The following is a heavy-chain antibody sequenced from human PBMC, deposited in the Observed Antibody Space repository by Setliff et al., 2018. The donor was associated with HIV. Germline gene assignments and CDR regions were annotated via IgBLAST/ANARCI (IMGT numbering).Heavy chain of an antibody. V-gene: IGHV1-2*06. CDR3: ARAHFLVAMTRNWFDP. D-gene: IGHD5-12*01. J-gene: IGHJ5*02. CDR1: GYAFVTYA. Sequence: ASVKVSCKGSGYAFVTYAMHWVRQAPGQGLEWIGRINPKSGVADYLKKFQGRVTMTTDTSTNTAHMELIRPRFDDTAVYYCARAHFLVAMTRNWFDPWGQGTLVTVSS. CDR2: INPKSGVA.